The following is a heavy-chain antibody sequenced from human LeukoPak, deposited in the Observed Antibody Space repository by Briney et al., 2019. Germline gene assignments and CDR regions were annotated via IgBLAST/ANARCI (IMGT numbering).Heavy chain of an antibody. J-gene: IGHJ4*02. CDR1: GGSIGSSSYY. V-gene: IGHV4-39*01. CDR3: ARQTWIELWHFDY. CDR2: IYYSGST. Sequence: SQTLSLTCTVSGGSIGSSSYYWAWIRQPPGKGLEWIGSIYYSGSTYYNPSLKSRVTIFVETSKNKFSLKVSSVTAADTAVYYCARQTWIELWHFDYWGQGALVTVSS. D-gene: IGHD5-18*01.